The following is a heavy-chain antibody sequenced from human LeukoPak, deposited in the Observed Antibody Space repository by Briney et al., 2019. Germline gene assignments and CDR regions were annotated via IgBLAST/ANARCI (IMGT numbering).Heavy chain of an antibody. CDR1: GYSFSNYA. D-gene: IGHD6-13*01. V-gene: IGHV7-4-1*02. Sequence: RASVKVSCKASGYSFSNYAMNWVRQAPGQGLEWMGWINTNTGNPMYAQGFTGRFVFSLDTSVSTAYLQISSLKADDTAVYYCARAGGQQLVLGNWFDPWGQGTLVTVSS. CDR2: INTNTGNP. CDR3: ARAGGQQLVLGNWFDP. J-gene: IGHJ5*02.